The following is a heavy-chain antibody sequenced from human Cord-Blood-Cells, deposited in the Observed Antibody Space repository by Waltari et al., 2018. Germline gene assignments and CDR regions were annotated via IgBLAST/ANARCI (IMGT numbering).Heavy chain of an antibody. V-gene: IGHV4-39*01. D-gene: IGHD3-22*01. J-gene: IGHJ4*02. CDR1: GVAISSSSYY. CDR2: IYYSGST. Sequence: QLQLQESGPGLVKPSETLSLTCTVTGVAISSSSYYWGWIRQPPGKGLDWIGSIYYSGSTYYNPSLKSRVTISVDTSKNQFSLKLSSVTAADTAVYYCARLTYDSSGYFIDYWGQGTLVTVSS. CDR3: ARLTYDSSGYFIDY.